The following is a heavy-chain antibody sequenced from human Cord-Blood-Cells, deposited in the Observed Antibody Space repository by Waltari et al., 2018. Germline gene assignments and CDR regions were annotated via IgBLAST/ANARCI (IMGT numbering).Heavy chain of an antibody. D-gene: IGHD2-15*01. J-gene: IGHJ2*01. CDR1: GGSSSGYY. CDR2: INHSGST. CDR3: ARGRGYRSYWYFDL. V-gene: IGHV4-34*01. Sequence: QVQLQQWGAGLLKPSETLSLTCAVYGGSSSGYYWSWIRQLPGKGLEWIGEINHSGSTNYNPSLKSLVTISVDTSKNQFSRKLSSVTAADTAVYDCARGRGYRSYWYFDLWGRGTLVTVSS.